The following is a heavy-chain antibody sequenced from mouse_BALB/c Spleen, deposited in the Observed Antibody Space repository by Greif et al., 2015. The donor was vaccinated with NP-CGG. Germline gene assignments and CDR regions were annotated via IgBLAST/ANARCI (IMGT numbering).Heavy chain of an antibody. D-gene: IGHD2-14*01. CDR1: GFNIKDTY. V-gene: IGHV14-3*02. Sequence: EVQLQQSGAELVKPGASVKLSCTASGFNIKDTYMHWVKQRPEQGLEWIGRIDPANGNTKYDPKFQGKATITADTSSNTAYLQLSSLTSEDSAVYYCAHRYDEDYWGQGTTLTVSS. CDR2: IDPANGNT. CDR3: AHRYDEDY. J-gene: IGHJ2*01.